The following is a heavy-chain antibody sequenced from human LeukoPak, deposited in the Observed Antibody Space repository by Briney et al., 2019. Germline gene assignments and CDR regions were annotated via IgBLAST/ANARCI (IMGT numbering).Heavy chain of an antibody. D-gene: IGHD4-11*01. V-gene: IGHV4-4*02. Sequence: PSETLSLTCAVSGGSISSSNWWSWVRQPPGKGLEWIGEIYHSGSTNYNPSLKSRVTISVDKSKNQFSLKLSSVTAADTAVYYCARGISNYYTQDGMDVWGQGTTVTVSS. CDR1: GGSISSSNW. CDR2: IYHSGST. J-gene: IGHJ6*02. CDR3: ARGISNYYTQDGMDV.